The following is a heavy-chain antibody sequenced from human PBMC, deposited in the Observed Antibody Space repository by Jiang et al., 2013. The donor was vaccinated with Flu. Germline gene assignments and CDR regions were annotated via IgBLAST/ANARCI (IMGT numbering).Heavy chain of an antibody. CDR1: GFTFSNYG. J-gene: IGHJ4*02. V-gene: IGHV3-33*01. CDR2: IWYDGSNK. Sequence: LVESGGGVVQPGRSLRLSCAASGFTFSNYGMHWVRQAPGKGLEWVAVIWYDGSNKYYADSVKGRFTIARDNSKNTLYLQMNSLRAEDTAVYYCARGNGYNYGFFDYWGQGTLVTVSS. D-gene: IGHD5-24*01. CDR3: ARGNGYNYGFFDY.